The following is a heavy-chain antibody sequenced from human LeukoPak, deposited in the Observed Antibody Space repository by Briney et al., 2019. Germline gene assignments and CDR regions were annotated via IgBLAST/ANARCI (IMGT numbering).Heavy chain of an antibody. CDR3: ARIPVQYCNDSNCDYFDY. Sequence: ASVKVSCKASGYTFTSYGISWVRQAPGQGLEWMGWISAYNGNTNYAQKLQGRVTMTTDTSTSTAYMELRSLRSEDTAMYYCARIPVQYCNDSNCDYFDYWGQGTLVTVTS. CDR1: GYTFTSYG. CDR2: ISAYNGNT. V-gene: IGHV1-18*01. J-gene: IGHJ4*02. D-gene: IGHD2/OR15-2a*01.